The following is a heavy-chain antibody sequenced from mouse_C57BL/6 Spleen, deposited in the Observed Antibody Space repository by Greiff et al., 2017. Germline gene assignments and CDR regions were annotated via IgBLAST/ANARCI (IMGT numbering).Heavy chain of an antibody. D-gene: IGHD3-2*02. V-gene: IGHV1-9*01. CDR1: GYTFTGYW. CDR3: ARGGTAQADAY. CDR2: IFPGSGST. J-gene: IGHJ3*01. Sequence: QVQLKQSGAELMKPGASVKLSCKASGYTFTGYWIEWVKQRPGHGLEWIGEIFPGSGSTKYNEKFKGKATFTANTSSNTSYMQLSSLTAEDSAIYYCARGGTAQADAYWGQGTLVTVSA.